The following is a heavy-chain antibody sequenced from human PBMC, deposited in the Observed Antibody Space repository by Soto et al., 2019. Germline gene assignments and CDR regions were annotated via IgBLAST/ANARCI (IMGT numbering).Heavy chain of an antibody. V-gene: IGHV1-3*01. CDR2: INVGNGNT. CDR3: ARENNYDVLTGYYMMWSWFDP. D-gene: IGHD3-9*01. CDR1: GYTFSNHA. J-gene: IGHJ5*02. Sequence: SVKVSCKASGYTFSNHALHWVRQAPGQRLEWMGYINVGNGNTKYSQNFQGRVTITRDTSATTAYMELSSLRFEDTAVYYCARENNYDVLTGYYMMWSWFDPWGQGTLVTVSS.